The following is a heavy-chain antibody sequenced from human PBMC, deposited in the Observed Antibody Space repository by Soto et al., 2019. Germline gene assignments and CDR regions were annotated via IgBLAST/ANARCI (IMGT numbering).Heavy chain of an antibody. CDR3: AADRYDILTGYYNGYYYGMDV. Sequence: SVKVSCKASGFTFTSSAVQWVRQARGQRLEWIGWIVVGSGNTNYAQKFQERVTITRDMSTSTAYMELSSQRSEDTAVYYCAADRYDILTGYYNGYYYGMDVWGQGTTVTVSS. CDR1: GFTFTSSA. J-gene: IGHJ6*02. CDR2: IVVGSGNT. V-gene: IGHV1-58*01. D-gene: IGHD3-9*01.